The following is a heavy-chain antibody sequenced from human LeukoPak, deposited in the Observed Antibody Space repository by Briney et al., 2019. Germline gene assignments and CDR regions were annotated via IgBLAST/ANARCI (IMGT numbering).Heavy chain of an antibody. Sequence: SQTLSLTCAVSGGSISSGGYSWSWIRQPPGKGLEWIGYIYHSESTYYNPSLKSRVTISVDRSKNQFSLKLSSVTAADTAVYYCARALTFSSEWYFDLWGRGTLVTVSS. CDR2: IYHSEST. J-gene: IGHJ2*01. V-gene: IGHV4-30-2*01. CDR3: ARALTFSSEWYFDL. D-gene: IGHD3-16*01. CDR1: GGSISSGGYS.